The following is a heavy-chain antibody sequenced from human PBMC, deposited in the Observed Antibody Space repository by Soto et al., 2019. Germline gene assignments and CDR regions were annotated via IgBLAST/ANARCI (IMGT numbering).Heavy chain of an antibody. D-gene: IGHD2-21*02. CDR2: ISGSGGST. V-gene: IGHV3-23*01. J-gene: IGHJ6*02. CDR1: GFTFSSYA. Sequence: GGSLRLSCAASGFTFSSYAMSWVRQAPGKGLEWVSAISGSGGSTYYADSVKGRFTISRDNSKNTLYLQMNSLRAEDTAVYYCAKDLAYCGGDCYSSYGMDVWGQGTTVTVSS. CDR3: AKDLAYCGGDCYSSYGMDV.